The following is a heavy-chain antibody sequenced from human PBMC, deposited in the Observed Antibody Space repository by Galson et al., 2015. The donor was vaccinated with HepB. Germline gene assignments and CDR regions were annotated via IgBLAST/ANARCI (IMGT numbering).Heavy chain of an antibody. D-gene: IGHD6-13*01. CDR3: ARERQQLVRGDWFDP. CDR1: GGSISSYY. V-gene: IGHV4-4*07. CDR2: IYTSGST. J-gene: IGHJ5*02. Sequence: ETLSLTCTVSGGSISSYYWSWIRQPAGKGLEWIGRIYTSGSTNYNPSLKSRVTMSVDTSKNQFSLKLSSVTAADTAVYYCARERQQLVRGDWFDPWGQGTLVTVSS.